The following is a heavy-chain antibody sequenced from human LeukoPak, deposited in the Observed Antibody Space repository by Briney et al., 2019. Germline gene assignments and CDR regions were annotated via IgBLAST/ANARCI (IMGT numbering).Heavy chain of an antibody. J-gene: IGHJ6*03. CDR3: ARRPAGEVDYYYMDV. D-gene: IGHD2-2*01. V-gene: IGHV4-38-2*01. CDR1: GYSISSGYY. CDR2: IYHSGST. Sequence: PSETLSLTCAVSGYSISSGYYWGWIRQPPGKGLEWIGSIYHSGSTHYNPSLKSRVTISVDTSKNQFSLKLSSVTAADTAVYYCARRPAGEVDYYYMDVWGKGTTVTVSS.